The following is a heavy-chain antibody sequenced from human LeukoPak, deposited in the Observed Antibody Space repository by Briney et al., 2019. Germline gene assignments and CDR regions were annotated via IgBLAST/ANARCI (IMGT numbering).Heavy chain of an antibody. CDR3: TTRAAAGTFPFDY. J-gene: IGHJ4*02. D-gene: IGHD6-13*01. CDR2: IKSKTDGGTT. V-gene: IGHV3-15*01. CDR1: GFTFSNAW. Sequence: GGSLRLSCAASGFTFSNAWMSWVRQAPGKGLEWVGRIKSKTDGGTTDYAAPVKGRFTISRDDSKNTLYLQMNSLKTEYTVVYYCTTRAAAGTFPFDYWGQGTLVTVSS.